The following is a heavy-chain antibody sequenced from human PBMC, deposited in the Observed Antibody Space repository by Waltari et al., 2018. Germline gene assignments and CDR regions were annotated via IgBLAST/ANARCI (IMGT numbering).Heavy chain of an antibody. D-gene: IGHD1-20*01. Sequence: QVQLQQWGAGLLKPSETLSLTCAVYGGSFSGYYWSWIRQPPGKGLEWIGEINHSGSTNYNPSLTSRVTISVDTSKNQFSLKLSSVTAADTAVYYCARMNNWNPTATWGQGTLVTVSS. CDR2: INHSGST. J-gene: IGHJ4*02. CDR3: ARMNNWNPTAT. V-gene: IGHV4-34*01. CDR1: GGSFSGYY.